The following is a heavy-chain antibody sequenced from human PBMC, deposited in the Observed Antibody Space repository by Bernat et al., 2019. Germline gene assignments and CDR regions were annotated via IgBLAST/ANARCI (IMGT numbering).Heavy chain of an antibody. CDR2: INHSGST. D-gene: IGHD3-16*02. CDR3: ARGFSATVYDYIWGSYRRSRYYFDY. Sequence: QVQLQQWGAGLLKPSETLSLTCAVYGGSFSGYYWSWIRQPPGKGLEWIGEINHSGSTNYNPSLKSRVTISVDTSKNQVSLKLSSVTTADTAVYYCARGFSATVYDYIWGSYRRSRYYFDYWGQGTLVTVSS. J-gene: IGHJ4*02. V-gene: IGHV4-34*01. CDR1: GGSFSGYY.